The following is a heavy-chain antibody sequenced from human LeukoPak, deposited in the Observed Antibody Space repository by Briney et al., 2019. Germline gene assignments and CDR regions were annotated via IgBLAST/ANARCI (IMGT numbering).Heavy chain of an antibody. CDR1: GGSISSYY. CDR3: ARLGGGDDYVWGSHYYYYGMDV. Sequence: PSETLSLTCTVSGGSISSYYWSWIRQPPGRGLEWIGYIYYSGSTNYNPSLESRVTISVDTPKNQFSLKLSSVTAADTAVYYCARLGGGDDYVWGSHYYYYGMDVWGQGTTVTVSS. V-gene: IGHV4-59*08. J-gene: IGHJ6*02. D-gene: IGHD3-16*01. CDR2: IYYSGST.